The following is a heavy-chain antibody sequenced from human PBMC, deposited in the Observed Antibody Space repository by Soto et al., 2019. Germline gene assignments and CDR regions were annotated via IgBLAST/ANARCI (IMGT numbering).Heavy chain of an antibody. V-gene: IGHV1-3*01. CDR3: SSSIAARIYYYYGMDV. CDR1: GYTFTSYA. CDR2: INAGNGNT. Sequence: GASVKVSCKASGYTFTSYAMHWVRQAPGQRLEWMGWINAGNGNTKYSQKFQGRVTITRDTSASTAYMELSSLRSEDTAVYYCSSSIAARIYYYYGMDVWGQGAT. D-gene: IGHD6-6*01. J-gene: IGHJ6*02.